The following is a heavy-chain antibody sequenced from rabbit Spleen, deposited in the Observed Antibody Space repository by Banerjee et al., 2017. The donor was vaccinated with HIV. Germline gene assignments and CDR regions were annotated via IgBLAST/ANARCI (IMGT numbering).Heavy chain of an antibody. CDR3: VRGASASGYYNL. J-gene: IGHJ4*01. Sequence: QEQLVESGGGLIQPGGSLKLSCKASGFDFSSYGVSWVRQAPGKGLEWIGYIDLVFGSTYYANWLNGRFSISSHNAQNTLYLQLNSLTAADTATYFCVRGASASGYYNLGGQGTLVTV. V-gene: IGHV1S47*01. CDR1: GFDFSSYG. D-gene: IGHD1-1*01. CDR2: IDLVFGST.